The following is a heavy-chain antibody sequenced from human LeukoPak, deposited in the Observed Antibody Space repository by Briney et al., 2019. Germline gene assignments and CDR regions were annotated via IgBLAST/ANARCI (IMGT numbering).Heavy chain of an antibody. Sequence: ASVTVTCKASGYTFSGYYIHWVRQAPGQGLEWMGWINPDSGGTNDAQKFQGRVTMTRDTSLRTAYMELSGLRSDDTAVYYCARDVLLFGEGYFDYWGQGTLVTVSS. V-gene: IGHV1-2*02. CDR1: GYTFSGYY. CDR3: ARDVLLFGEGYFDY. J-gene: IGHJ4*02. CDR2: INPDSGGT. D-gene: IGHD3-10*02.